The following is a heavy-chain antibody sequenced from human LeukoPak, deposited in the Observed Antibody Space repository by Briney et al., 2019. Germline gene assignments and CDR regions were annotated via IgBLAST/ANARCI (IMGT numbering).Heavy chain of an antibody. CDR3: AKDWFGELFVDY. V-gene: IGHV3-23*01. J-gene: IGHJ4*02. CDR1: GFTFSSYA. Sequence: GGSLRLSCAASGFTFSSYAMSWVRQAPGKGLDWVSAISGSGGSTYYADSVKGRFTISRDNSKNTLYLQMNSLRAEDTAVYYCAKDWFGELFVDYWGQGTLVTVSS. D-gene: IGHD3-10*01. CDR2: ISGSGGST.